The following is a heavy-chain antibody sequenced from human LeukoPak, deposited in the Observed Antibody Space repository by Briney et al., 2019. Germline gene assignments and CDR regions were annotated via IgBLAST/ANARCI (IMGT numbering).Heavy chain of an antibody. D-gene: IGHD4-17*01. CDR3: AKDRKVYEGTYGDHDY. Sequence: GGSLRLSCAASGFTLGMSWVRQAPGRGLEWVSAISGSGGSTYYADSVKGRFTISRDNSKNTVFLQMNSLRAEDTAVYYCAKDRKVYEGTYGDHDYWGQGTLVTVSS. CDR2: ISGSGGST. J-gene: IGHJ4*02. CDR1: GFTLG. V-gene: IGHV3-23*01.